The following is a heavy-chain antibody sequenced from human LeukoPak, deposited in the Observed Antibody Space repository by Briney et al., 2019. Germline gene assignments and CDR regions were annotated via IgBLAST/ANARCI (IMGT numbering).Heavy chain of an antibody. CDR3: AKAGLIVGATPSFFDY. V-gene: IGHV3-23*01. Sequence: GGSLRLSCAASGFTFSSYAMSWVRQAPGKGLEWVSAISGSGGSTYYADSVKGRFTVSRDNSKNTLYLQMNSPRAEDTAVYYCAKAGLIVGATPSFFDYWGQGTLVTVSS. J-gene: IGHJ4*02. CDR1: GFTFSSYA. CDR2: ISGSGGST. D-gene: IGHD1-26*01.